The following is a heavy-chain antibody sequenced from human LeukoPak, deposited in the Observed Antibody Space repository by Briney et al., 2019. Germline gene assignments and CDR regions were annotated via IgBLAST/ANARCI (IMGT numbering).Heavy chain of an antibody. CDR1: GFTFSNYG. Sequence: PGRSLRLSCTGSGFTFSNYGIHWVRQAPGKGLEWVAVLSNDATNKYYSDSVKGRFTISRDNSKNTLYLQMNNLRAADTAVYYCVTTDLNHAILSGYFESWGQGTLLTVSS. V-gene: IGHV3-30*03. J-gene: IGHJ4*02. CDR2: LSNDATNK. D-gene: IGHD3-9*01. CDR3: VTTDLNHAILSGYFES.